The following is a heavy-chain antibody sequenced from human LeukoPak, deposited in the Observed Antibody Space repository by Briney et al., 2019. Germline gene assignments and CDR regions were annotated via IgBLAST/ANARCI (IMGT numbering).Heavy chain of an antibody. CDR2: ISSGGSTT. D-gene: IGHD6-25*01. Sequence: GGSLRLSCAASGFTFSSYEMNWGRQAPGKGLEWVSHISSGGSTTYYADSVKGRFTISRDNAKNSLYLQMNSLRAEDTAVYYCATRHDYWGQGTLVTVSS. V-gene: IGHV3-48*03. CDR1: GFTFSSYE. J-gene: IGHJ4*02. CDR3: ATRHDY.